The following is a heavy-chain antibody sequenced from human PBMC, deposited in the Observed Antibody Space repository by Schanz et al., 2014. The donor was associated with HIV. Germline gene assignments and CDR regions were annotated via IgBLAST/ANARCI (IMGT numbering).Heavy chain of an antibody. D-gene: IGHD1-26*01. J-gene: IGHJ4*02. Sequence: EVQLVESGGGLVKPGGSLRLSCEASGFTFDSQSMNWVRQAPGKGLEWVASITSSGSYRYYADSVKGQFTISRDNAKKSLYLQMNSLRTEDTAVYYCARDRISTVGAPHFDLWGQGTLVTVSS. CDR3: ARDRISTVGAPHFDL. CDR1: GFTFDSQS. V-gene: IGHV3-21*01. CDR2: ITSSGSYR.